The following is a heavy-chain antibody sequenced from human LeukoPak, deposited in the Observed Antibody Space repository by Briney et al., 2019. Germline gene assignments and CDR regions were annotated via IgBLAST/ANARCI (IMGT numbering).Heavy chain of an antibody. D-gene: IGHD6-19*01. V-gene: IGHV3-21*01. Sequence: PGGSLRLSCAASGLTFSSYSMNWVRQAPGKGLEWVSSISSSSSYIYHADSVKGRFTISRDNAKNSLFLQMNSLRAEDTAVYYCASSGWYISPYYFDYWGQGTLVTVSS. J-gene: IGHJ4*02. CDR1: GLTFSSYS. CDR2: ISSSSSYI. CDR3: ASSGWYISPYYFDY.